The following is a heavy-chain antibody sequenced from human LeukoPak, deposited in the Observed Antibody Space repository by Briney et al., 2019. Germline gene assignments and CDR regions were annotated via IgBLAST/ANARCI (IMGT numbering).Heavy chain of an antibody. CDR3: ARVYGSSVSWFDP. D-gene: IGHD4-23*01. CDR1: GGSISSGGYY. Sequence: KPLETLSLTCTVSGGSISSGGYYWSWIRQHPGKGLEWIGYIYYSGSTYYNPSLKSRVTISVDTSKNQFSLKLSSVTAADTAVYYCARVYGSSVSWFDPWGQGTLVTVSS. J-gene: IGHJ5*02. CDR2: IYYSGST. V-gene: IGHV4-31*03.